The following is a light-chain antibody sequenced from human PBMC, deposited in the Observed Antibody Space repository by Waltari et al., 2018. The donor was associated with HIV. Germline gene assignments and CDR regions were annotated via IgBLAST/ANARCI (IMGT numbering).Light chain of an antibody. CDR3: QRYGRSRT. V-gene: IGKV3-20*01. CDR1: QSVSSTS. J-gene: IGKJ1*01. CDR2: SAP. Sequence: LVLTQSPGTLSLSPGEKATLSCRASQSVSSTSLAWSQQKLGRTPRLPHYSAPTRANGIPDRFSGSGSGTDFSLTISRLEPEDFAVYYCQRYGRSRTFGQGTKVEIK.